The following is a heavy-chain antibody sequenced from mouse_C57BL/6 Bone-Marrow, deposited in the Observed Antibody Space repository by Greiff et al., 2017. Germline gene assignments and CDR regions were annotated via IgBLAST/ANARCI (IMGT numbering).Heavy chain of an antibody. Sequence: VQLQQSGAELVRPGTSVKVSCKASGYAFTNYLIEWVKQRPGQGLEWIGVINPGSGGTNYNEKFKGKATLTADKSSSTAYMQLSCLTSEDSAVYCCARDSSGFAYWGQGTLVTVSA. CDR3: ARDSSGFAY. V-gene: IGHV1-54*01. D-gene: IGHD3-2*02. J-gene: IGHJ3*01. CDR2: INPGSGGT. CDR1: GYAFTNYL.